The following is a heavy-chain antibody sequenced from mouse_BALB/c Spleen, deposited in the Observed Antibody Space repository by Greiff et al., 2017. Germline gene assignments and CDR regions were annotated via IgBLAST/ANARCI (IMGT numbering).Heavy chain of an antibody. CDR2: INPDSSTI. CDR3: ARRYRYDDGSLY. V-gene: IGHV4-1*02. D-gene: IGHD2-14*01. CDR1: GFDFSRYW. Sequence: EVKLMESGGGLVQPGGSLKLSCAASGFDFSRYWMSWVRQAPGKGLEWIGEINPDSSTINYTPSLKDKFIISRDNAKNTLYLQMSKVRSEDTALYYCARRYRYDDGSLYWGQGTLVTVSA. J-gene: IGHJ3*01.